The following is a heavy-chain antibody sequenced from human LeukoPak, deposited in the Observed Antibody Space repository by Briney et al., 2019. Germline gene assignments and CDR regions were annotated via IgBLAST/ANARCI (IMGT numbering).Heavy chain of an antibody. CDR3: ARMGGYSGYATH. Sequence: QTLALTCAISGDRVSSNSAAWNWGRQSPSRGLEWLGRAYYRSKWYFDFAVSAKSRIIFDPDTSKNQFSLNLSSVTAADTAVYYCARMGGYSGYATHWGQGTLVTVSS. CDR1: GDRVSSNSAA. V-gene: IGHV6-1*01. J-gene: IGHJ4*02. CDR2: AYYRSKWYF. D-gene: IGHD5-12*01.